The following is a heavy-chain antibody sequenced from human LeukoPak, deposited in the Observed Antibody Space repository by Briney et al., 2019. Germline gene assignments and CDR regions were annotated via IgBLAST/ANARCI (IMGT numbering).Heavy chain of an antibody. CDR2: ISGSGGST. J-gene: IGHJ4*02. Sequence: PGRSLTLSCAPSAFTFTRYAMSWVRQAPGKGLEWVSAISGSGGSTYYADYVKGRFTISRDNSKSTLYLQMNSLRAEDTAIYYCARGNYGSDRGYFDYWGQGTLVTVSS. V-gene: IGHV3-23*01. CDR1: AFTFTRYA. CDR3: ARGNYGSDRGYFDY. D-gene: IGHD5-12*01.